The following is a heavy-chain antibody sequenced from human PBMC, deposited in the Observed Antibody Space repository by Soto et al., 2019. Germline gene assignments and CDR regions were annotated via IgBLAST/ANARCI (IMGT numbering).Heavy chain of an antibody. J-gene: IGHJ4*02. CDR2: IYVDDSDT. CDR3: ARLRIQSGNFRSFDY. V-gene: IGHV5-51*01. Sequence: PGEPLKISCEESGYRFTSYWIAWVRQMPGKGLEWMGTIYVDDSDTTYSPSFQGQVTISADKSTSSAYLQWSSLKASDTAMYYCARLRIQSGNFRSFDYWGQGTLVTVSS. CDR1: GYRFTSYW. D-gene: IGHD1-1*01.